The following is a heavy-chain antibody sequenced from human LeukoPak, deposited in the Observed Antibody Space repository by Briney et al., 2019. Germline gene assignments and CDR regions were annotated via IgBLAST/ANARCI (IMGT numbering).Heavy chain of an antibody. CDR3: ARDSAGNDY. V-gene: IGHV3-7*01. Sequence: QPGGSLRLSCAASGFTFSTYWMCWVRQAPGKGLEWVANIKQDGSEKYYVDSVKGRFTISRDNAKNSLYLQMNGLRAEDTAMYYCARDSAGNDYWGQGTLVTVSS. CDR2: IKQDGSEK. CDR1: GFTFSTYW. D-gene: IGHD6-13*01. J-gene: IGHJ4*02.